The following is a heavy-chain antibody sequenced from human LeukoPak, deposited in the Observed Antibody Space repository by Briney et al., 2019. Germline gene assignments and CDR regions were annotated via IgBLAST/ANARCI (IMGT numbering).Heavy chain of an antibody. J-gene: IGHJ4*02. CDR3: ARRKAAAGTHYFDY. V-gene: IGHV4-39*01. D-gene: IGHD6-13*01. Sequence: PSETLSLTCTVSGGSISSSSYYWGWIRQPPGKGLEWIGSIYYSGSTYYNPSLKSRVTISVDTSKNQFSLKLSSVTAADTAVYYCARRKAAAGTHYFDYWGQGTLVTVSS. CDR2: IYYSGST. CDR1: GGSISSSSYY.